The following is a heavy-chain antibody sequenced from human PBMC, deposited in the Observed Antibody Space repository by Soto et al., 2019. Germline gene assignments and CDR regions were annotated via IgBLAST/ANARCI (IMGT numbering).Heavy chain of an antibody. V-gene: IGHV4-59*08. D-gene: IGHD1-1*01. CDR3: ARHYPIGNNWNYFDY. Sequence: SETLSLTCAVYGGSFSGYYWSWIRQPPGKGLEWIGYIFYTGSTNYNPSLKSRVTISVDTSENQFSLKLSSVTAADTAVYYCARHYPIGNNWNYFDYWGQGTLVTVSS. J-gene: IGHJ4*02. CDR1: GGSFSGYY. CDR2: IFYTGST.